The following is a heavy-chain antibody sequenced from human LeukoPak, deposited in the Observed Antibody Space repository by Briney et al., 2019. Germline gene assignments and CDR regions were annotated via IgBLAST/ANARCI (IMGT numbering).Heavy chain of an antibody. D-gene: IGHD4-11*01. CDR1: GGSISSSSYY. Sequence: PSETLSLTCTVSGGSISSSSYYWGWIRQPPGKGLEWIGTIYYSGSTYYNPSLKSRVTMSVDTSKNQFSLKLSSVTAADTAVYYCARHQGTTATTNPYYYYYMDVWGKGTTVTVSS. V-gene: IGHV4-39*01. J-gene: IGHJ6*03. CDR2: IYYSGST. CDR3: ARHQGTTATTNPYYYYYMDV.